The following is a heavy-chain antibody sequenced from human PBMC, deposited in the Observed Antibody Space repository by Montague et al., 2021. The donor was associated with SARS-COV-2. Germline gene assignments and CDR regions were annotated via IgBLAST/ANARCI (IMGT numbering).Heavy chain of an antibody. CDR3: ARWDPQTLTLIGLRGKSASDF. V-gene: IGHV4-34*01. J-gene: IGHJ4*02. CDR1: GGSFSGYY. CDR2: INHSGTTNH. D-gene: IGHD4-23*01. Sequence: SETLSLTCAVYGGSFSGYYWTWIRQSPGKGLEWIAEINHSGTTNHNFNPSLRSRVTISVDTSKSQFSLKLSSVTAADTGVYYCARWDPQTLTLIGLRGKSASDFWRPGALVTLSS.